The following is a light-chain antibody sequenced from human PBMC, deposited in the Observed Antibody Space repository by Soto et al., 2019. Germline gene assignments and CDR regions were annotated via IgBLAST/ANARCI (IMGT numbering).Light chain of an antibody. CDR2: DAS. Sequence: EIVLMQSPSTLSLSPGERATLSCRASQSVSSTFLSWYQQKPGQAPRLLIFDASSRATGIPDRFSGSGSGTDFTLTIRRLEPEDFAVYFCQQYGNSPYTFGQGTKLEI. CDR1: QSVSSTF. CDR3: QQYGNSPYT. J-gene: IGKJ2*01. V-gene: IGKV3-20*01.